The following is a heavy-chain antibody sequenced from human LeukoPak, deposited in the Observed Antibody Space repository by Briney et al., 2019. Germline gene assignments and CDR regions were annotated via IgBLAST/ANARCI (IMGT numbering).Heavy chain of an antibody. CDR2: INHSGST. V-gene: IGHV4-34*01. D-gene: IGHD2-2*02. CDR3: ARANQLLYGPDAFDI. J-gene: IGHJ3*02. Sequence: SETVSLTCAVYGGSFSGYYWSWIRQPPGKGLEWIGEINHSGSTNYNPSLKSRVTISVDTSKNQFSLKLSSVTAADTAVYYCARANQLLYGPDAFDIWGQGTMVTVSS. CDR1: GGSFSGYY.